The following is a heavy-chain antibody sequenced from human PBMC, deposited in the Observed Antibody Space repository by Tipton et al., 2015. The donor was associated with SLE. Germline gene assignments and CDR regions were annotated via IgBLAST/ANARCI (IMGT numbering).Heavy chain of an antibody. CDR1: GGSISSYY. V-gene: IGHV4-59*01. J-gene: IGHJ5*02. Sequence: TLSLTCPVSGGSISSYYWSWIRQPPGKGLEWIGYIYYSGSTNYNPSLKSRVTISVDTSKNQFSLKLTSVTAADTAVYYCARGPPFMEWERNWFDPWGQGTQVTVSS. CDR3: ARGPPFMEWERNWFDP. D-gene: IGHD3-3*02. CDR2: IYYSGST.